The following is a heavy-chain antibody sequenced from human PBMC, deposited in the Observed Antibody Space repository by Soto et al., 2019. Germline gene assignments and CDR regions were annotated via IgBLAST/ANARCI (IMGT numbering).Heavy chain of an antibody. CDR3: ARQRGYSGQRRTDAFDI. J-gene: IGHJ3*02. Sequence: SVKVSCKASGGTFSSYTISWVRQAPGQGLEWMGRIIPILGIANYAQKFQGRVTITADKSTSTAYMELSSLRSEDTAVYYCARQRGYSGQRRTDAFDIWGQGTMVTVSS. CDR1: GGTFSSYT. V-gene: IGHV1-69*02. CDR2: IIPILGIA. D-gene: IGHD5-12*01.